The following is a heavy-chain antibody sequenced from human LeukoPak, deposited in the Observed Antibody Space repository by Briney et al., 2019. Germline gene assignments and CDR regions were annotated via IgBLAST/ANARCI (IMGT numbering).Heavy chain of an antibody. CDR2: ISGSGGST. J-gene: IGHJ4*02. V-gene: IGHV3-23*01. Sequence: PGGSLRLSCAASGFTFSSYAMSWVRQAPGKGLEWVSAISGSGGSTYYADSVKGRFTISRDNSKNTLYLQMNSLRAEDTAVYYCAKKVXXLXXXXXXXXXXXDYWGXGTLVTX. CDR1: GFTFSSYA. CDR3: AKKVXXLXXXXXXXXXXXDY.